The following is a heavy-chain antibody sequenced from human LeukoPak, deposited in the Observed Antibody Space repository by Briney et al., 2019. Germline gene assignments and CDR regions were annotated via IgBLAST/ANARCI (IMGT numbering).Heavy chain of an antibody. Sequence: GASVKVSCKASGYTFTDYYMHWVRQAPGQGLEWMGRINPNIGGTNFAQKFQGRVTMTRDTSINTAYMELSRLTPDDTAVYYCATVTMVENFDYWGQGTLVTVSS. J-gene: IGHJ4*02. D-gene: IGHD4/OR15-4a*01. V-gene: IGHV1-2*06. CDR1: GYTFTDYY. CDR2: INPNIGGT. CDR3: ATVTMVENFDY.